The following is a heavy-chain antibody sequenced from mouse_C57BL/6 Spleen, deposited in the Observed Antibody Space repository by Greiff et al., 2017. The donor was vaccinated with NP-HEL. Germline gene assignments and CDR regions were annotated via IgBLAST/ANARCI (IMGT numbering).Heavy chain of an antibody. J-gene: IGHJ2*01. Sequence: VQLQQSGAELVKPGASVKISCKASGYAFSSYWMNWVKQRPGKGLEWIGQIYPGDGDTNYNGKFKGKATLTADKSSSTAYMQLSSLTSEDSAVYFCARGVYYGSSYNYFDYWGQGTTLTVSS. CDR2: IYPGDGDT. CDR3: ARGVYYGSSYNYFDY. CDR1: GYAFSSYW. V-gene: IGHV1-80*01. D-gene: IGHD1-1*01.